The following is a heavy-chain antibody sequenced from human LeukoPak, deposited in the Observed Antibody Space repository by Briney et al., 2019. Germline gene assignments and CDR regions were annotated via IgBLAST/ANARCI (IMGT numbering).Heavy chain of an antibody. V-gene: IGHV3-23*01. CDR1: GFTFSSYA. D-gene: IGHD3-3*01. CDR3: AKGSLEWLLPSYYYYYYMDV. Sequence: GGSLRLSCAASGFTFSSYAMSWVRQAPGKGLEWVSAISGSGGSTYYADSVKGRFTISRDNSKNTLYLQMNSLRAEDTAVYYCAKGSLEWLLPSYYYYYYMDVWGKGTTVTVSS. CDR2: ISGSGGST. J-gene: IGHJ6*03.